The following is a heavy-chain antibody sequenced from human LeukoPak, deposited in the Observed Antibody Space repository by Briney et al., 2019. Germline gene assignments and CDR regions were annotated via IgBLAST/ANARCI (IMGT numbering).Heavy chain of an antibody. CDR3: VVGGRYSYGSPFDY. Sequence: GGSLRLSCAASGFTFSSYGMHWVRQAPGKGLEWVAVISYDGSNKDYADSVKGRFTISRDNSKNTLYQLMNSLRAEDTAVYYCVVGGRYSYGSPFDYWGQGTLVTVSS. D-gene: IGHD5-18*01. V-gene: IGHV3-30*03. J-gene: IGHJ4*02. CDR2: ISYDGSNK. CDR1: GFTFSSYG.